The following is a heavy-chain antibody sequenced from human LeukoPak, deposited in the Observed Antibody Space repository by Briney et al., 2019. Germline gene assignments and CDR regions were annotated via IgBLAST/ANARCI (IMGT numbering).Heavy chain of an antibody. D-gene: IGHD6-13*01. CDR2: ISSSSSYI. Sequence: GGSLRLSCAASGFTFSSYSMNWVRQAPGKGLEWVSSISSSSSYIYYADSVKGRFTISRDNAKNSLCLQMNSLRAEDTAVYYCAREVLGWIAAVGKDAFDIWGQGTMVTVSS. V-gene: IGHV3-21*01. J-gene: IGHJ3*02. CDR1: GFTFSSYS. CDR3: AREVLGWIAAVGKDAFDI.